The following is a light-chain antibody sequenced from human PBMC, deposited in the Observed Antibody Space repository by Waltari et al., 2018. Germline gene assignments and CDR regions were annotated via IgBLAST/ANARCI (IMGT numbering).Light chain of an antibody. CDR3: QQYNNWPLYT. CDR2: GAS. V-gene: IGKV3-15*01. J-gene: IGKJ2*01. CDR1: QSLGTN. Sequence: ETVMTQSPATLSVSPGGRATLSCRASQSLGTNLAWYQQKPGQAPRPLIYGASSRAIGVPARFSGSGSGTDFTLTISSLQSEDFVVYYCQQYNNWPLYTFGQGTKLEI.